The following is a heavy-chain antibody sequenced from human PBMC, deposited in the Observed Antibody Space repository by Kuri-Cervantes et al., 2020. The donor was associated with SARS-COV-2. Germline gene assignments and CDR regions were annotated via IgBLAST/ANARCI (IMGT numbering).Heavy chain of an antibody. CDR1: GFTFSSYA. Sequence: GGSLRLSCAASGFTFSSYAMHWVRLAPGKGLDWMALISYDGSNEYYAGSVRGRFTISRDNSKSMLYLQMNSLRAEDTAVYYCARGSIAAAGTLKNGFDVWGQGTTVTVSS. CDR2: ISYDGSNE. CDR3: ARGSIAAAGTLKNGFDV. D-gene: IGHD6-13*01. V-gene: IGHV3-30-3*01. J-gene: IGHJ6*02.